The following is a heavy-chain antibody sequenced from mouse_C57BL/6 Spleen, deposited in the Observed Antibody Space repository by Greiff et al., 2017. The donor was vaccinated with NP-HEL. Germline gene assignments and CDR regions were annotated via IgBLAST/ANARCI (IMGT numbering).Heavy chain of an antibody. J-gene: IGHJ4*01. CDR1: GYTFTGYW. Sequence: QVQLQQSGAELMKPGASVKLSCKATGYTFTGYWIEWVKQRPGHGLEWIGEILPGSGNTNYNEKFKGKATFTADTSSNTAYMQLSSLTTEDSAIYYCARGRTAQARYAMDYWGQGTSVTVSS. V-gene: IGHV1-9*01. CDR3: ARGRTAQARYAMDY. D-gene: IGHD3-2*02. CDR2: ILPGSGNT.